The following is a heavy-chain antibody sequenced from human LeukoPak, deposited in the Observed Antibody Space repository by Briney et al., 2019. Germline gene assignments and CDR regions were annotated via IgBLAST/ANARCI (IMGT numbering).Heavy chain of an antibody. D-gene: IGHD3-22*01. V-gene: IGHV4-34*01. J-gene: IGHJ3*02. Sequence: SETLSLTCAVYGGSFSGYYWSWIRQPPGKGLEWIGEINHSGSTNYNPSLKSRVTISVDTSKNQFSLKLSSVTAADTAVYYCARVRRGTMIVVVTRYFDIWGQGTMVTVSS. CDR1: GGSFSGYY. CDR2: INHSGST. CDR3: ARVRRGTMIVVVTRYFDI.